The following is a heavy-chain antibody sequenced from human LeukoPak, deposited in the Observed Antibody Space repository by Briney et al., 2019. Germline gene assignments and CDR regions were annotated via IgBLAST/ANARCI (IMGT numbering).Heavy chain of an antibody. D-gene: IGHD6-6*01. V-gene: IGHV1-46*01. Sequence: ASVKVSCKASGYTFTSYYMHWVRQAPGQGLEWMGIINPSGGSTSYAQKFQGRVTMTRDTSTSTVYMELSSLRSEDAAVYYCARERVSSSFGDAFDIWGQGTTVTVSS. CDR2: INPSGGST. CDR1: GYTFTSYY. J-gene: IGHJ3*02. CDR3: ARERVSSSFGDAFDI.